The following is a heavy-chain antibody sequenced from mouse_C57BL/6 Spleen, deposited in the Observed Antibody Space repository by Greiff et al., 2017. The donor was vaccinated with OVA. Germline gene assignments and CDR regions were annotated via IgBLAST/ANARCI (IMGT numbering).Heavy chain of an antibody. CDR1: GYTFTSYD. D-gene: IGHD2-1*01. V-gene: IGHV1-85*01. Sequence: VQLQQSGPELVKPGASVKLSCKASGYTFTSYDINWVKQRPGQGLEWIGWIYPRDGSTKYNEKFKGKAPLTVDTSSSTAYMELHSLTSEDAAVYVCARGDYGNHDWCAYWGQGTLVTVSA. J-gene: IGHJ3*01. CDR3: ARGDYGNHDWCAY. CDR2: IYPRDGST.